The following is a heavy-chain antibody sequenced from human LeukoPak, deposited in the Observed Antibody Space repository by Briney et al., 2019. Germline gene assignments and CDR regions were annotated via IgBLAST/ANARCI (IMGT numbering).Heavy chain of an antibody. CDR2: ISGGGST. CDR3: AKWVYYDFWSGYPNGRFDY. J-gene: IGHJ4*02. D-gene: IGHD3-3*01. V-gene: IGHV3-23*01. Sequence: HPGGSLRLSCAASGFTFSNYAMSWVRQAPGKGLEWVSAISGGGSTYYADSVKGRFTISRDNSKNTLYLQMNSLRAEDTAVYYCAKWVYYDFWSGYPNGRFDYWGQGTLVTVSS. CDR1: GFTFSNYA.